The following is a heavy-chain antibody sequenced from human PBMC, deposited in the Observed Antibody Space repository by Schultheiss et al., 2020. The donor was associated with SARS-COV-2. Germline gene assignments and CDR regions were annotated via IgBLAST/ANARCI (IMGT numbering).Heavy chain of an antibody. CDR3: ARVQGIQLWEDYGMDV. CDR1: GYSFTSYW. J-gene: IGHJ6*02. Sequence: GESMKISCKGSGYSFTSYWISWVRQMPGKGLEWMGRIDPSDSYTNYSPSFQGHVTISADKSISTAYLQWSSLKASDTAMYYCARVQGIQLWEDYGMDVWGQGTTVTVSS. CDR2: IDPSDSYT. D-gene: IGHD5-18*01. V-gene: IGHV5-10-1*01.